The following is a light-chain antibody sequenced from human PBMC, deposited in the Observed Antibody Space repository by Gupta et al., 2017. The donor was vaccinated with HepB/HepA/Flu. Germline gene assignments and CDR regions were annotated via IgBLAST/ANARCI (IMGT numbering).Light chain of an antibody. CDR1: SSDIGSYNR. CDR3: SSYTTSSTFV. CDR2: EVD. J-gene: IGLJ1*01. V-gene: IGLV2-18*02. Sequence: PALPQPPSVSGSPGQSVTISCTGTSSDIGSYNRVSWYQQSPGTAPKLIIYEVDKRPSGVPDRFSGSKSGNTASLTISGLQTEDEADYYCSSYTTSSTFVFGIGTKVTVL.